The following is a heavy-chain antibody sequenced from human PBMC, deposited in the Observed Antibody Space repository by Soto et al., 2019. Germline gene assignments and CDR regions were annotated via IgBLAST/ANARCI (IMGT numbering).Heavy chain of an antibody. Sequence: VGSLRLSCAASGFTFSSYGMHWIRQAPGKGLEWVAVIWYDGSNKYYADSVKGRFTISRDNSKNTLYLQMNSLRAEDTAVYYCARTMAARQGYYYYGMDVWGQGTTVTVSS. CDR1: GFTFSSYG. V-gene: IGHV3-33*01. J-gene: IGHJ6*02. CDR2: IWYDGSNK. CDR3: ARTMAARQGYYYYGMDV. D-gene: IGHD6-6*01.